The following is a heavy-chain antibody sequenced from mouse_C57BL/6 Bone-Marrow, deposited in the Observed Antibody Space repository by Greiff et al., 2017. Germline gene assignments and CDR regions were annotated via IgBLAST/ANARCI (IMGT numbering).Heavy chain of an antibody. V-gene: IGHV1-55*01. Sequence: VKLQQPGAELVKPGASVKMSCKASGYTFTSYWITWVKQRPGQGLEWIGDIYPGSGSTNYNEKFKSKATLTVDTSSSTAYMQLSSLTSEDSAVYYCARSGYYGSSYLFAYWGQGTLVTVSA. CDR2: IYPGSGST. CDR3: ARSGYYGSSYLFAY. J-gene: IGHJ3*01. CDR1: GYTFTSYW. D-gene: IGHD1-1*01.